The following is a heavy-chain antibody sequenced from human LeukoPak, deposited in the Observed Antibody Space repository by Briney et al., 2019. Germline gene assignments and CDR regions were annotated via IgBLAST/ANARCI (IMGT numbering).Heavy chain of an antibody. CDR3: AKDRETTASGTFDY. D-gene: IGHD6-13*01. CDR2: ISDDGRNK. Sequence: PGGSLRLSCAASGFTFNNYGMHYVRQAPGKGLEWVAAISDDGRNKNYADSVKGRFTISRDNSNNTLYLQMNSLRAEDTGVYYCAKDRETTASGTFDYWGQGTLVTVSS. CDR1: GFTFNNYG. J-gene: IGHJ4*02. V-gene: IGHV3-30*18.